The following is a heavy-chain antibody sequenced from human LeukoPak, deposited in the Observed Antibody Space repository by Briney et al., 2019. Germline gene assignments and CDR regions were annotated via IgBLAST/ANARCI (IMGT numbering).Heavy chain of an antibody. J-gene: IGHJ4*02. CDR2: IYHSGST. CDR3: ARHSGPGWLYYFDY. D-gene: IGHD6-19*01. V-gene: IGHV4-38-2*02. CDR1: GYSISSGYY. Sequence: SETLSLTCTVSGYSISSGYYWGWIRQPPGKGLEWIGSIYHSGSTYYNPSLKSRVTISVDTSKNQFSLKLSSVAAADTAVYYCARHSGPGWLYYFDYWGQGTLVTVSS.